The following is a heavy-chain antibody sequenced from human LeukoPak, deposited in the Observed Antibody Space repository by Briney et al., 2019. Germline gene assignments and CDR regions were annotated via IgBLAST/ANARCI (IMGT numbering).Heavy chain of an antibody. Sequence: SETLSLTCTVSGGSISSYYWSWIRQPPGKGLEWIGYIYYSGSTNYNPSLKSRVTISVDTSKNQFSLKLSSVTAADTAVYYCAKQGNDWFDPWGQGTLVTVSS. CDR3: AKQGNDWFDP. D-gene: IGHD7-27*01. CDR2: IYYSGST. CDR1: GGSISSYY. J-gene: IGHJ5*02. V-gene: IGHV4-59*01.